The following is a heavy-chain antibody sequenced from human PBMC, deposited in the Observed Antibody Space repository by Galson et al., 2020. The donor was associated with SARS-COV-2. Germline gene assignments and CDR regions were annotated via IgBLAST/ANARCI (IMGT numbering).Heavy chain of an antibody. CDR2: ISYDGSNK. CDR3: ASGLGASFDY. CDR1: GFTFSRYA. V-gene: IGHV3-30-3*01. J-gene: IGHJ4*02. D-gene: IGHD1-26*01. Sequence: TGGSMRLSCAAYGFTFSRYAMHWVRQAPGKGLEWVAVISYDGSNKYYADSVKGRFTISRDNSKNTLYLQMNSLGAEDPAVYYCASGLGASFDYWGQGTLVTVSS.